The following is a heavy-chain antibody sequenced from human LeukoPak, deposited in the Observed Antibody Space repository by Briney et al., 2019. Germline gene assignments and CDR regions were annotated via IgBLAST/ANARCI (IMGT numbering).Heavy chain of an antibody. V-gene: IGHV4-31*03. CDR1: GGSISSGGYY. Sequence: ASETLSLTCTVSGGSISSGGYYWSWIRQHPGKGLEWIGYIYYSGSTYYNPSLKSRVTISVDTSKNQFSLKLSSVTAADTAVYYCARGDHYGSSGYTLDYWGQGTLVTVSS. CDR2: IYYSGST. D-gene: IGHD3-22*01. J-gene: IGHJ4*02. CDR3: ARGDHYGSSGYTLDY.